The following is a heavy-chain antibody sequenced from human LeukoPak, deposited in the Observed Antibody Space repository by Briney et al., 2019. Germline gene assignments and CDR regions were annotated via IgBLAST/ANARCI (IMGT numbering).Heavy chain of an antibody. CDR2: ISGSGGST. D-gene: IGHD6-13*01. Sequence: GGSLRLSCAASGFTFSNYEMNWVRQAPGKGLEWVSAISGSGGSTYYADSVKGRFTISRDNSKNTLYLQMNSLRVEDMAIYYCAKENWYLYNNNWYKTWFDPWGQGTLVTVSS. V-gene: IGHV3-23*01. CDR1: GFTFSNYE. CDR3: AKENWYLYNNNWYKTWFDP. J-gene: IGHJ5*02.